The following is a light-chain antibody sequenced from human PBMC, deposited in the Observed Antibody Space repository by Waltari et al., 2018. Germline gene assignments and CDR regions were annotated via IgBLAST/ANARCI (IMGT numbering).Light chain of an antibody. Sequence: DIQMTQSPSSLSASVGDRVTITCQASQDISNYLNWYQQKPGKAPKLLIYDASTLERGVPSGFSGSGSGTDFTFTIAALQPEDFATYFCQHYDNFPFTFGPGTTVDVK. CDR1: QDISNY. CDR3: QHYDNFPFT. CDR2: DAS. V-gene: IGKV1-33*01. J-gene: IGKJ3*01.